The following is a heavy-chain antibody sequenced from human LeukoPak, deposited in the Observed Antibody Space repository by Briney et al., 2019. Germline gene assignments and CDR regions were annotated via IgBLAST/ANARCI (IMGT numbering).Heavy chain of an antibody. CDR1: GGSISSSSYY. J-gene: IGHJ4*02. Sequence: SETLSLTCTVSGGSISSSSYYWGWIREPPGKGLEWIGSIYYSGSTYYNPSLKSRVTISVDTSKNQFSLKLSSVTAADTAVYYCASPLSSSLPYFDYWGQGTLVTVSS. D-gene: IGHD6-13*01. CDR2: IYYSGST. CDR3: ASPLSSSLPYFDY. V-gene: IGHV4-39*07.